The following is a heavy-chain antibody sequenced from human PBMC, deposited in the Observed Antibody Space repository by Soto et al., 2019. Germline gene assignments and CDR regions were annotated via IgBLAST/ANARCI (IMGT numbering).Heavy chain of an antibody. Sequence: PSETLSLTCTVSGGSISSGGYYWSWIRQHPGKGLEWIGYIYYSGSTYYNPSLKSRVTISVDTSKNQFSLKLSSVTAADTAVYYCETSHYDILTGYYKSQGRAFDIWGQGTMVTVS. V-gene: IGHV4-31*03. D-gene: IGHD3-9*01. CDR2: IYYSGST. CDR1: GGSISSGGYY. J-gene: IGHJ3*02. CDR3: ETSHYDILTGYYKSQGRAFDI.